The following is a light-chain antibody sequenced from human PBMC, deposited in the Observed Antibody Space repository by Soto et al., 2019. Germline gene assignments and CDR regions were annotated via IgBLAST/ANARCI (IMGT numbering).Light chain of an antibody. V-gene: IGKV3-15*01. CDR3: QQYNKWPPYT. CDR1: QSVSSN. Sequence: EIVMTQSPATLSVSPGERATLSCRASQSVSSNLAWYQQKPGQAPRLLIYGASTRAPGIPARFSGSGSVTEFTLTISSLQSEDFAVYYCQQYNKWPPYTFGQGTKLEIK. CDR2: GAS. J-gene: IGKJ2*01.